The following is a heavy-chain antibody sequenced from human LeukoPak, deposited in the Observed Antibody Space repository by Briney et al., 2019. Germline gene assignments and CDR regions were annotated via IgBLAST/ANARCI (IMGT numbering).Heavy chain of an antibody. V-gene: IGHV4-59*01. CDR1: GGSISSYY. Sequence: SETLSLTCTVSGGSISSYYWSWIRQPPGKGLEWIGYIYYSGGTNYNPSLKSRVTISVDTSKNQFSLKLSSVTAADTAVYYCARAQILYCSSTSCQYYFDYWGQGTLVTVSS. J-gene: IGHJ4*02. D-gene: IGHD2-2*01. CDR2: IYYSGGT. CDR3: ARAQILYCSSTSCQYYFDY.